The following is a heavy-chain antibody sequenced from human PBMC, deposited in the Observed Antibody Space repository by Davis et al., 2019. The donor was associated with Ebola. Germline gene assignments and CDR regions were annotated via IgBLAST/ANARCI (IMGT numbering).Heavy chain of an antibody. CDR3: AREIAVAGTECDH. V-gene: IGHV3-48*02. J-gene: IGHJ4*02. CDR1: GFTFSSYS. D-gene: IGHD6-19*01. CDR2: ISRSSSTI. Sequence: PGGSLRLSCAASGFTFSSYSMNWVRQAPGKGLEWVSYISRSSSTIYYAGSVKGRFTISRDNAKNSLYLQMNSLRDEDTAVYYCAREIAVAGTECDHWGQGTLVTVSS.